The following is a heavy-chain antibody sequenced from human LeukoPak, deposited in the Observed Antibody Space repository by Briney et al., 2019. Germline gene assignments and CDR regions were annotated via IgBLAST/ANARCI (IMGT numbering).Heavy chain of an antibody. CDR2: IYYTGST. CDR1: GGSISSYY. V-gene: IGHV4-59*01. Sequence: SETLSLTCTVPGGSISSYYWSWIRQPPGKGLEWIGYIYYTGSTNYNPSLTSRVNISVDTSKNQFSLNLTSVTAADTAVYYCARWGSIAVARFDYWSQGTLVTVSS. CDR3: ARWGSIAVARFDY. D-gene: IGHD6-6*01. J-gene: IGHJ4*02.